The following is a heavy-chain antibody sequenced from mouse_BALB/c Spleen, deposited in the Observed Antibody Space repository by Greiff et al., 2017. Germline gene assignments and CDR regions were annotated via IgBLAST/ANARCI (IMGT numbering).Heavy chain of an antibody. Sequence: EVKVEESGPGLVKPSQSLSLTCSVTGYSITSGYYWNWIRQFPGNKLEWMGYISYDGSNNYNPSLKNRISITRDTSKNQFFLKLNSVTTEDTATYYCARDHYYGSSYEDYWGQGTTLTVSS. CDR1: GYSITSGYY. V-gene: IGHV3-6*02. CDR3: ARDHYYGSSYEDY. D-gene: IGHD1-1*01. J-gene: IGHJ2*01. CDR2: ISYDGSN.